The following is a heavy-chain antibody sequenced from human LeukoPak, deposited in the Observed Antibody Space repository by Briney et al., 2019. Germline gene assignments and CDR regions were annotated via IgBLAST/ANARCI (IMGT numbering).Heavy chain of an antibody. J-gene: IGHJ4*02. Sequence: PGGSLRLSCAASGFTFSSYEMNWVRQAPGKGLEWVSYISTTGSSIYYADSVKGRFTISRDNVKNLLYLQMNSLGAEDTAVYYCARVQRGIAVALDYWGQGTLATVSS. CDR2: ISTTGSSI. CDR1: GFTFSSYE. CDR3: ARVQRGIAVALDY. D-gene: IGHD6-19*01. V-gene: IGHV3-48*03.